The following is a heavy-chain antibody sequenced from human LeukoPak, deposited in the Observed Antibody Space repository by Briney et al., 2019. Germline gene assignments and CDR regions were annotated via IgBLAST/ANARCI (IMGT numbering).Heavy chain of an antibody. CDR2: VYSGGGT. CDR1: GFTVSSNY. CDR3: ARMIAVAAEFDN. J-gene: IGHJ4*02. V-gene: IGHV3-66*01. Sequence: PGGSLRLSCAASGFTVSSNYMNWVRQAPGKGLEWVSIVYSGGGTYYADSVRGRFTISRDISKNTVYLQMNSLRAEDTAVYYCARMIAVAAEFDNWGQGTLVTVSS. D-gene: IGHD6-19*01.